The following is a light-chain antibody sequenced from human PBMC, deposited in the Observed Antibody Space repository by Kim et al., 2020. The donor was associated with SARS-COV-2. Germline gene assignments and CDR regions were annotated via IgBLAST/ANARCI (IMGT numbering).Light chain of an antibody. V-gene: IGKV3-20*01. CDR2: GAS. CDR1: QSVSSSY. J-gene: IGKJ2*01. Sequence: PGERATLSCRASQSVSSSYLAWYQQKPGQAPRLLIYGASSRATGIPDRFSGSGSGTDFTLTISRLEPEDFAVYYCQQYGSSPLYTFGQGTKLEIK. CDR3: QQYGSSPLYT.